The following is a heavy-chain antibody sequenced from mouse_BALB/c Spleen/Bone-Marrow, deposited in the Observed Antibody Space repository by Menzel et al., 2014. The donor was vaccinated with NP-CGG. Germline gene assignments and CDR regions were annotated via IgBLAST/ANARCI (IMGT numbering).Heavy chain of an antibody. CDR2: TDPANGNT. Sequence: EVKVEESGAELVKPGASVKLSCTASGFNIKDTYMHWVKRRPEQGLEWIGRTDPANGNTKYDPKFQGKATITADTSSNTAYLQLSSLTSEDTAVYYCASYYYGHYFDYWGQGTTLTVSS. V-gene: IGHV14-3*02. J-gene: IGHJ2*01. CDR1: GFNIKDTY. D-gene: IGHD1-1*01. CDR3: ASYYYGHYFDY.